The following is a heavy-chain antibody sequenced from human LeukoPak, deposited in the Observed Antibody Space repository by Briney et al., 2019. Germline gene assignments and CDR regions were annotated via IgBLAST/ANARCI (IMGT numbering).Heavy chain of an antibody. Sequence: GGSLRLSCAASGFTFSSDEMNWVCQAPGKGLEWVSYISSSGSTIYYADSVKGRFTISRDNAKNPLSLQMNSLRAEDTAVYYCARDLLLDYWGQGTLVTVSS. CDR2: ISSSGSTI. CDR3: ARDLLLDY. CDR1: GFTFSSDE. V-gene: IGHV3-48*03. J-gene: IGHJ4*02.